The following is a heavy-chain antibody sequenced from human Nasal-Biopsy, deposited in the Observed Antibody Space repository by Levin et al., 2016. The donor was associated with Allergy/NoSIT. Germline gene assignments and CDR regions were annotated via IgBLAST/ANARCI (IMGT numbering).Heavy chain of an antibody. CDR3: AREASGCSSYGRASFQI. CDR1: GFTFSSFC. D-gene: IGHD4-17*01. V-gene: IGHV3-21*01. CDR2: ISYGSDRI. J-gene: IGHJ3*02. Sequence: GESLKISCATSGFTFSSFCMNWVRQAPGKGLEWVSSISYGSDRIYYADSVQGRFTISRDNAKNSLFLQMDSLRSEDTAVYFCAREASGCSSYGRASFQIWGQGTLVTVSS.